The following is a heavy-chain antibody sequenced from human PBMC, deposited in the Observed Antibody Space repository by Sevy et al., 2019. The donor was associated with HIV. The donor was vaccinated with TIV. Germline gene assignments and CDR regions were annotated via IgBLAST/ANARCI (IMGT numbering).Heavy chain of an antibody. CDR1: GFTFSSYS. Sequence: GGSLRLSCAASGFTFSSYSMNWVRQAPGKGLEWVSYISSSSSTIYYADSVKGRFTISRDNAKNSLYLQMNSLRDEDTAVYYCEREEYCTNGVCYHYYYYGMDVWGQGTTVTVSS. V-gene: IGHV3-48*02. CDR3: EREEYCTNGVCYHYYYYGMDV. J-gene: IGHJ6*02. CDR2: ISSSSSTI. D-gene: IGHD2-8*01.